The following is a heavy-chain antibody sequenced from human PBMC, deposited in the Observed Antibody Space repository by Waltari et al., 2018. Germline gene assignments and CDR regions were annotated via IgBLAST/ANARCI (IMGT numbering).Heavy chain of an antibody. CDR2: INHSGRT. CDR1: GGSFSTYY. V-gene: IGHV4-34*01. CDR3: ARGHNYYGSGVRYYYMDV. J-gene: IGHJ6*03. Sequence: QVQVQQWGAGLLKPSETLSLTCAVYGGSFSTYYWSWIRQPPGTGLEWIGEINHSGRTNYTPSLKSRVTISVDTSKNQFSLKLSSVTAADTAVYYCARGHNYYGSGVRYYYMDVWGKGTTVTVSS. D-gene: IGHD3-10*01.